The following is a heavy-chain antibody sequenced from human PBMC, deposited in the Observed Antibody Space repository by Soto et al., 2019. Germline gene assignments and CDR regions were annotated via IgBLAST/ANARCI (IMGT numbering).Heavy chain of an antibody. Sequence: SVKVSCKASGGTFSSYAISWVRQAPGQGLEWMGGIIPIFGTANYAQKLQGRVTMTTDTSTSTAYMELRSLRSDNTAVYYCARESNAHFDYWGQGTMVTVSS. CDR2: IIPIFGTA. V-gene: IGHV1-69*05. J-gene: IGHJ4*02. D-gene: IGHD7-27*01. CDR3: ARESNAHFDY. CDR1: GGTFSSYA.